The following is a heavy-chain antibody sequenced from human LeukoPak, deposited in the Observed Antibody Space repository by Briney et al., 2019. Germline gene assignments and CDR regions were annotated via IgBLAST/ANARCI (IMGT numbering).Heavy chain of an antibody. V-gene: IGHV3-48*03. CDR2: ISITGGTI. CDR3: AKASLGSYGPKYYFDY. Sequence: PGGSLRLSCAASGFTFSSYEMNWVRQAPGKGLEWVSYISITGGTIYYADSVKGRFTISRDNSNNTLYLQMNSLRAEDTAVYYCAKASLGSYGPKYYFDYWGKGILVTVSS. CDR1: GFTFSSYE. D-gene: IGHD5-18*01. J-gene: IGHJ4*02.